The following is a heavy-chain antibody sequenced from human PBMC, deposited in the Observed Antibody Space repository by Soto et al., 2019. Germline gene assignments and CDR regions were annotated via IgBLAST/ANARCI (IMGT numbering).Heavy chain of an antibody. CDR1: GFTCSSYA. V-gene: IGHV3-30-3*01. J-gene: IGHJ4*02. CDR3: GLDMDY. Sequence: QVQLVESGGGVVQPGRSLRLSCAASGFTCSSYAMHWVRQAPGKGLELVAVISYDGSNKYYADSVKGRFTISRDNSKNTLYLHMNSGIADDTAVYYCGLDMDYWGQGTLVTVSS. CDR2: ISYDGSNK.